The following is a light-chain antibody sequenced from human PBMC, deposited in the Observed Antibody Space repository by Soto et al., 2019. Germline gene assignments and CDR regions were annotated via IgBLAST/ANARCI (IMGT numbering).Light chain of an antibody. CDR1: TSDVGAYNH. Sequence: QSLLTQPASVSGSPGQSITISCTGTTSDVGAYNHVSWYQHHPGKAPKLMIYDVSNRPSGVSNRFSGSKSGNTASLTISGLQAEDEADYYCLSYTTSTTYVFGTGTKVTVL. CDR2: DVS. J-gene: IGLJ1*01. V-gene: IGLV2-14*03. CDR3: LSYTTSTTYV.